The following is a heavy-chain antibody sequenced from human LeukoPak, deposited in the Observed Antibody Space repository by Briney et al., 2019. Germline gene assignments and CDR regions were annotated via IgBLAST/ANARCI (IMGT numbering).Heavy chain of an antibody. CDR1: GFAFSSYS. CDR3: ARVGYSGYDLYYYYYYMDV. J-gene: IGHJ6*03. Sequence: GGSLRLSCAASGFAFSSYSMNWVRQAPGKGLEWVSSISSSSSYIYYADSVKGRFTISRDNAKNSLYLQMNSLRAEDTAVYYCARVGYSGYDLYYYYYYMDVWGKGTTVTVSS. CDR2: ISSSSSYI. D-gene: IGHD5-12*01. V-gene: IGHV3-21*01.